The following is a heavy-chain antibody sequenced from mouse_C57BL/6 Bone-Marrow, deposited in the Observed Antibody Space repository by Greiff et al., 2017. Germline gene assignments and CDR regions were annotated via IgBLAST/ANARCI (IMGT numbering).Heavy chain of an antibody. J-gene: IGHJ4*01. CDR1: GYAFTNYL. CDR3: ARRRYCDMDD. Sequence: VQLQQSGAELVRPGTSVKVSCKASGYAFTNYLIEWVKQRPGQGLEWIGVINPGSGGTNYHEKVKGRVTMTADKSSSTAYMQISSLTSEDSAVYFCARRRYCDMDDWGKGTSVTVSS. CDR2: INPGSGGT. V-gene: IGHV1-54*01.